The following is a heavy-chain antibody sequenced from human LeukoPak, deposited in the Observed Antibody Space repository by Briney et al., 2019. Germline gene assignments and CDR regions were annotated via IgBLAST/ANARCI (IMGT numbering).Heavy chain of an antibody. CDR3: ARDAANSIAARYDY. J-gene: IGHJ4*02. V-gene: IGHV3-53*01. D-gene: IGHD6-6*01. CDR2: VYSGDNT. CDR1: GFAVRSNY. Sequence: EPGGSLRLSCAASGFAVRSNYMSWVRQAPGKGLEWVSVVYSGDNTYYAASVRGRFTISRDNSKNTLYLRMNSLRPEDTAVYFCARDAANSIAARYDYWGQGTLVTVSS.